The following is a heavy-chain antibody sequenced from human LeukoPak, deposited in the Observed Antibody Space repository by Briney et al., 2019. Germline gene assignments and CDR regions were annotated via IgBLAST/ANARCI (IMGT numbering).Heavy chain of an antibody. V-gene: IGHV1-46*01. D-gene: IGHD1-26*01. CDR1: GYTFTSYY. Sequence: GASVTVSCKASGYTFTSYYMHWVRQAPGQELEWMGIINPSCGSTSYAQKSQGRVTMTRDMSTSTVYMELSSLRSEDTAVYYCARAEWELPNDYWGQGTLVTVSS. CDR2: INPSCGST. CDR3: ARAEWELPNDY. J-gene: IGHJ4*02.